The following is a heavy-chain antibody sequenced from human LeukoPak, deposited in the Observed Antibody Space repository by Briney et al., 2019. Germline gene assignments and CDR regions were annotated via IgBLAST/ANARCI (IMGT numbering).Heavy chain of an antibody. CDR2: TNWDGGRT. V-gene: IGHV3-20*04. J-gene: IGHJ4*02. CDR3: ARDGLRRPPTPYCGGDCPLDY. D-gene: IGHD2-21*02. Sequence: GGSLRLSCAASGFTFSSYWMSWVRQAPGKGLEWVSGTNWDGGRTGYADSVKGRFTISRDNAKNSLYLQMNSLRVEDTAMYYCARDGLRRPPTPYCGGDCPLDYWGQGTLVSVSS. CDR1: GFTFSSYW.